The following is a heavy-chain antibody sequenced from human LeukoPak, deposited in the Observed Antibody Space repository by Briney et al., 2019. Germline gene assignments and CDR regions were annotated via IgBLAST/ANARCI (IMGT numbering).Heavy chain of an antibody. J-gene: IGHJ4*02. CDR3: VKAYSGSYSPIDY. D-gene: IGHD1-26*01. Sequence: GRSLRLSCAASGFPFSSDGMSWVRQAPGKGLEWVSTISGVGTSTYFADSVRGRFTISRDNSKNTLYLQMNSLRAEDTAVYYCVKAYSGSYSPIDYWGQGTLVTVSS. CDR1: GFPFSSDG. V-gene: IGHV3-23*01. CDR2: ISGVGTST.